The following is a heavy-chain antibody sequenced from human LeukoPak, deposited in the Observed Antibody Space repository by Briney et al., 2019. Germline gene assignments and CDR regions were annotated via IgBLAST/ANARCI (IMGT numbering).Heavy chain of an antibody. V-gene: IGHV3-21*01. CDR2: ISSSSSYI. CDR3: AKDSYWAFDI. Sequence: GGSLRLSCAASGFTFSSYSMNWVRQAPGKGLEWVSSISSSSSYIYYADSVKGRFTISRDNSKNTLYLQMNSLRAEDTAVYYCAKDSYWAFDIWGQGTMVTVSS. CDR1: GFTFSSYS. J-gene: IGHJ3*02. D-gene: IGHD2-8*02.